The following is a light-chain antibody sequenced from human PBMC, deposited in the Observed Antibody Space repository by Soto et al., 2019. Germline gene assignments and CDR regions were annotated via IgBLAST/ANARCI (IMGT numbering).Light chain of an antibody. J-gene: IGKJ1*01. CDR3: QPYGSSPWT. Sequence: EMVLTQSPGTLSLSPGERATLSCRASQSVSSNYLAWYQQKPGQAPRLLIYSASSRATGIPDRFSGSGSGTDFTLTISRLEPEDFAVYYCQPYGSSPWTFGQGTKVDIK. CDR1: QSVSSNY. CDR2: SAS. V-gene: IGKV3-20*01.